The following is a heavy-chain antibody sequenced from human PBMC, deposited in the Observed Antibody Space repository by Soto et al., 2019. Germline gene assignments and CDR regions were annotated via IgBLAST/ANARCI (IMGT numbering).Heavy chain of an antibody. CDR1: GFSLSTSGVG. CDR3: AHRREYSYDSGRDAFDI. Sequence: QITLKESGPTLVKPTQTLTLTCTFSGFSLSTSGVGVGWIRQPPGKALEWLALIYWNDDKRYSPSLKSSLSIPKDTSKNQLVLTMTNMDPLDTAPYYFAHRREYSYDSGRDAFDIFGQWTMVTVSS. CDR2: IYWNDDK. J-gene: IGHJ3*02. V-gene: IGHV2-5*01. D-gene: IGHD3-22*01.